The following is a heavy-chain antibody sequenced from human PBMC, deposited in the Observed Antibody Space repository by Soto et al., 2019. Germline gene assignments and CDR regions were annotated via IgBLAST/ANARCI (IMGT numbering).Heavy chain of an antibody. J-gene: IGHJ4*02. Sequence: GXSLRLSGEAFGFTLDKYTIGWVVQAPGKGLEWVAESFSSGGTQYADSVKGRFTISRDNSRNMVFLQMNGLRVEDTALYYCARDREPDGIWTFDSWGQGALVTVSS. V-gene: IGHV3-53*01. CDR2: SFSSGGT. D-gene: IGHD3-9*01. CDR3: ARDREPDGIWTFDS. CDR1: GFTLDKYT.